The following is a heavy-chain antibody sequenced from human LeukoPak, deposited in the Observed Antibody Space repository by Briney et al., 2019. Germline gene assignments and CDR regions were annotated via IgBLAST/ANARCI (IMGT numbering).Heavy chain of an antibody. V-gene: IGHV3-7*01. D-gene: IGHD6-6*01. Sequence: PWGSLRLSCAASGFTFSSYWMSWVRQAPGKGLEWVANIKQDGSEKYYVDSVKGRLTISRDNAKNSLYLQMNSLRAEDTAVYYCAREALPSIAARPSGDAFDIWGQGTMVTVSS. CDR1: GFTFSSYW. CDR3: AREALPSIAARPSGDAFDI. CDR2: IKQDGSEK. J-gene: IGHJ3*02.